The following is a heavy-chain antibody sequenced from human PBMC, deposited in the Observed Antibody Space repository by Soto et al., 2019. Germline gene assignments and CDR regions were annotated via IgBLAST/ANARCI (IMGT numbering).Heavy chain of an antibody. D-gene: IGHD3-22*01. CDR3: AREVDSSGYYGNFDY. CDR2: IIPIFGTA. CDR1: GGTFSSYA. J-gene: IGHJ4*02. V-gene: IGHV1-69*13. Sequence: EASVKVSCKASGGTFSSYAISWVRQAPGQGLEWMGGIIPIFGTANYAQKFQGRVTITADESTSTAYMELSSLRSEDTAVYYCAREVDSSGYYGNFDYWGQGTLVTVSS.